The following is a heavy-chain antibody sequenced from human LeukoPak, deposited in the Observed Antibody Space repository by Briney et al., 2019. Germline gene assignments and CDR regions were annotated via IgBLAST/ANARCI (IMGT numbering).Heavy chain of an antibody. J-gene: IGHJ4*02. Sequence: GGSLRLSCAASGFTFSSYSMNWVRQAPGKGLEWVSYISSSGSTIYYADSVKGRFTISRDNAKNSLYLQMNSLRAEDTAVYYCARGGKWELLDCFDYWGQGTLVTVSS. D-gene: IGHD1-26*01. CDR3: ARGGKWELLDCFDY. CDR1: GFTFSSYS. CDR2: ISSSGSTI. V-gene: IGHV3-48*04.